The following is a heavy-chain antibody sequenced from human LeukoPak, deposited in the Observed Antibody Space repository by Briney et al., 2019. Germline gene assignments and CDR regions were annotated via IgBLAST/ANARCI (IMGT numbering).Heavy chain of an antibody. J-gene: IGHJ3*02. CDR1: GLTFSSYS. CDR3: ARDMEEQWPSDAFDI. Sequence: GGSLRLSCAASGLTFSSYSMNWVRQAPGKGLEWDSSISSSSSYIYYADSVKGRFTISRDNAKNSLYLQMNSLRAEDTAVYYCARDMEEQWPSDAFDIWGQGTMVTVSS. D-gene: IGHD6-19*01. V-gene: IGHV3-21*01. CDR2: ISSSSSYI.